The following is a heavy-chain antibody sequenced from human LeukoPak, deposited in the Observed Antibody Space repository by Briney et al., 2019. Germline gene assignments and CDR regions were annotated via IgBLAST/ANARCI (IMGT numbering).Heavy chain of an antibody. D-gene: IGHD6-13*01. CDR2: INGGGSNT. J-gene: IGHJ4*02. CDR3: ARGSNSWVVMDY. CDR1: GFAFNTYV. V-gene: IGHV3-23*01. Sequence: GGSLRLSCVASGFAFNTYVMSWVRQAPGKGLEWAAAINGGGSNTYYADSVKGRFTISRDNSKNTLYLQMNSLRAEDTAIYYCARGSNSWVVMDYWGQGTLVTVSS.